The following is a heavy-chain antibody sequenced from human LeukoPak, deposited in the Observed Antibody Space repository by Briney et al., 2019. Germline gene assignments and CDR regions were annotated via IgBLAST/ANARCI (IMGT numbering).Heavy chain of an antibody. D-gene: IGHD5-24*01. V-gene: IGHV3-48*03. Sequence: GGSLRLSCAASGFTFSSYEMNWVRQAPGKGLEWVSCISSSGSTIYYADSVKGRFTISRDNAKNSLFLQMNSLRAEDTALYFCAKATTMATNFYYYYGMDVWGQGTTVTVSS. CDR2: ISSSGSTI. CDR3: AKATTMATNFYYYYGMDV. J-gene: IGHJ6*02. CDR1: GFTFSSYE.